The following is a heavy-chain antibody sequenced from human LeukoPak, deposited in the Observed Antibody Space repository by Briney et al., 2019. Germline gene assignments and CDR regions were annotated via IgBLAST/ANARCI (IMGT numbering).Heavy chain of an antibody. CDR1: GFTFSDYY. CDR2: ISSSGSTI. Sequence: GGSLRLSCAASGFTFSDYYMSWIRQAPGKGLEWVSYISSSGSTIYYADSVKGRFTISRDNAKNSLYLQMNSLRAEDTAVYYCARGSSSWPHDAFDIWGQGTMVTVSS. CDR3: ARGSSSWPHDAFDI. J-gene: IGHJ3*02. D-gene: IGHD6-13*01. V-gene: IGHV3-11*01.